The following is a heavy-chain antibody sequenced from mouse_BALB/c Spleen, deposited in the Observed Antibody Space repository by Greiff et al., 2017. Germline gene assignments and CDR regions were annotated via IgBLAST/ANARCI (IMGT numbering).Heavy chain of an antibody. CDR3: ASCGNYVYYAMDY. Sequence: VQLQQSGAELVKPGASVKLSCTASGFNIKDTYMHWVKQRPEQGLEWIGRIDPANGNTKYDPKFQGKATITADTSSNTAYLPLSSLTSEDTAVYYCASCGNYVYYAMDYWGQGTSVTVSS. D-gene: IGHD2-1*01. CDR1: GFNIKDTY. V-gene: IGHV14-3*02. CDR2: IDPANGNT. J-gene: IGHJ4*01.